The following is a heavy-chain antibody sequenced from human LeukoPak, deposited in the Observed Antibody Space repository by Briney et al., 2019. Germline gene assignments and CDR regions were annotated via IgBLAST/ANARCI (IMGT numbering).Heavy chain of an antibody. V-gene: IGHV3-48*01. CDR2: ISSSSSTI. Sequence: HAGGSLRLSCAASGFTFSSYSMNWVRQAPGKGLEWVSYISSSSSTIYYADSVKGRFTISRDNAMNSLYLQMNSLRAEDTAVYYCARDMVVEVVPIVVVTATDAFDIWGQGTMVTVSS. D-gene: IGHD2-21*02. CDR1: GFTFSSYS. J-gene: IGHJ3*02. CDR3: ARDMVVEVVPIVVVTATDAFDI.